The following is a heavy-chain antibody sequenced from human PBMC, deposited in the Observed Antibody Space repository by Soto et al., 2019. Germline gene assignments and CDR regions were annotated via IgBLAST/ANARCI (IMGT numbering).Heavy chain of an antibody. CDR3: ERAAVAGTNWLDP. Sequence: XATLTLTFAVYGLPVSGYSVNWIRQPPGKGLEWIGEINHSGSTNYNPSHKSRVTISVDTSKNQFSLKLSSVTAADTAVYYCERAAVAGTNWLDPWGQGTLVTV. J-gene: IGHJ5*02. CDR1: GLPVSGYS. V-gene: IGHV4-34*01. CDR2: INHSGST. D-gene: IGHD6-19*01.